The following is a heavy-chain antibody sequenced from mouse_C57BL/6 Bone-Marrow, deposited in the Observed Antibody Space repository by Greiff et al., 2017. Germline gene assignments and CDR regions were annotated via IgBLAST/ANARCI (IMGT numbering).Heavy chain of an antibody. Sequence: QVQLQQSGPELVKPGASVKISCKASGYAFSSSWMNWVKQRPGKGLEWIGRIYPGDGDTNYNGKFKGKATLTADKSSSTAYMQLSSLTSEDSAVYFCARRLITGYFDVWGTGTTVTVSS. J-gene: IGHJ1*03. V-gene: IGHV1-82*01. CDR1: GYAFSSSW. D-gene: IGHD1-1*01. CDR2: IYPGDGDT. CDR3: ARRLITGYFDV.